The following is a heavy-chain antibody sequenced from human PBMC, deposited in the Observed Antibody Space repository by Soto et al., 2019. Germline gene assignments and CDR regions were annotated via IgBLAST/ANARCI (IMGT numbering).Heavy chain of an antibody. Sequence: SVKVSCKVSGYTLTELSMHWVRQAPGKGLEWMGGFDPEDGETIYAQKFQGRVTMTEDTSTDTAYMELSSLRSEDTAVYYCATDPSLYCTNGVCYGDAFDTWGQGTMVTVSS. J-gene: IGHJ3*02. CDR1: GYTLTELS. V-gene: IGHV1-24*01. CDR3: ATDPSLYCTNGVCYGDAFDT. D-gene: IGHD2-8*01. CDR2: FDPEDGET.